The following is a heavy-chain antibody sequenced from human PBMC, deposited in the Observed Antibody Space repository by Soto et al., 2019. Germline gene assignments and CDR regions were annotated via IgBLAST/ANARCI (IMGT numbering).Heavy chain of an antibody. D-gene: IGHD2-2*01. Sequence: ASVKVSCKTSGYTFTGYYIHRVRQAPGQGLEWMGWINCNSGGTNYAQNFQGWVTMTRDTSISTAYMELSRLKSDDTAVYYCARSESPPGYCGSSECYGWFDPWGQGTLVTVSS. CDR3: ARSESPPGYCGSSECYGWFDP. V-gene: IGHV1-2*04. J-gene: IGHJ5*02. CDR2: INCNSGGT. CDR1: GYTFTGYY.